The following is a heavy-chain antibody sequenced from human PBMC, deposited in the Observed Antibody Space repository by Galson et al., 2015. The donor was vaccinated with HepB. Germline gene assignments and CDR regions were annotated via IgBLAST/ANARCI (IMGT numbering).Heavy chain of an antibody. J-gene: IGHJ3*02. CDR1: GGSISSSSYY. CDR3: ASQRITMIVVGPSDAFDI. CDR2: IYYSGST. V-gene: IGHV4-39*01. Sequence: LSLTCTVSGGSISSSSYYWGWIRQPPGKGLEWVGSIYYSGSTYYNPSLQSRVTISVDTSKNQFSLKLSSVTAADTAVYYCASQRITMIVVGPSDAFDIWGQGTMVTVSS. D-gene: IGHD3-22*01.